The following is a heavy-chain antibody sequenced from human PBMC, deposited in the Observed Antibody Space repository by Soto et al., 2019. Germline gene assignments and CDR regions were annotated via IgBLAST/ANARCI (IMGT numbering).Heavy chain of an antibody. V-gene: IGHV4-4*02. D-gene: IGHD6-19*01. CDR3: SRRTTGSGWYPMFDL. J-gene: IGHJ4*02. Sequence: SETLSLTCAVSGASITSSHWWSWVRQPPGKGLEWIGEIYHTGSANYKPSLESRVTISVDKSKNQFSLILTSVTAAVTAVYFFSRRTTGSGWYPMFDLWGQGTLVTVSS. CDR2: IYHTGSA. CDR1: GASITSSHW.